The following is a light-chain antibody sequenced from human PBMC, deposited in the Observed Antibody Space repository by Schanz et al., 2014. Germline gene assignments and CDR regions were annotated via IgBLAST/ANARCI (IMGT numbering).Light chain of an antibody. CDR2: QNS. CDR1: KLGDKY. V-gene: IGLV3-1*01. J-gene: IGLJ2*01. Sequence: SYELTQPPSVSVSPGQTASITCSGDKLGDKYACWYQQKPGRSPVLVIYQNSKRPSGIPERFSGSNSGNTATLIISGTQAMDEADYYCQAWDSAGVFGGGTKLTVL. CDR3: QAWDSAGV.